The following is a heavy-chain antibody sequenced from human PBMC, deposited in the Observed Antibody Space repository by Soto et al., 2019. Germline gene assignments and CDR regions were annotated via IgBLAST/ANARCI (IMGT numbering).Heavy chain of an antibody. D-gene: IGHD3-9*01. J-gene: IGHJ6*02. CDR1: GFTFSSYS. Sequence: GGSLRLSCAASGFTFSSYSMNWVRQAPGKGLEWVSYISSSSSTIYYADSVKGRFTISRDNAKNSLYLQMNSLRDEDTAVYYCARGPIVPYYDILTGLSPRYYYYYGMDVWGQGTTVTVSS. CDR2: ISSSSSTI. CDR3: ARGPIVPYYDILTGLSPRYYYYYGMDV. V-gene: IGHV3-48*02.